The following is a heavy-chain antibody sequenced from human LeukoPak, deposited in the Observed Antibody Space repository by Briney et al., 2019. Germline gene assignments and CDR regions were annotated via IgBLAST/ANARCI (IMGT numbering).Heavy chain of an antibody. V-gene: IGHV4-61*01. Sequence: SETLSLIRTVSGGSVSSGSYYWSWIRQPPGKGLEWIGYIYYSGSTNYNPSLKSRVTISVDTSKNQFSLKLSSVTAADTAVYYCARGNGDYVNYASDIWGQGTMVTVSS. CDR1: GGSVSSGSYY. CDR2: IYYSGST. CDR3: ARGNGDYVNYASDI. J-gene: IGHJ3*02. D-gene: IGHD4-17*01.